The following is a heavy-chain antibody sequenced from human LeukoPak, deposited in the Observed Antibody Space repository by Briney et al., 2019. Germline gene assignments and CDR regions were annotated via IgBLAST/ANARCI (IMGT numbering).Heavy chain of an antibody. D-gene: IGHD3-9*01. CDR3: VKDMGFDLLKDASHI. V-gene: IGHV3-9*01. Sequence: GGSLRLSCVGSGFSLEDYAMHWVRQVPGKGLEWVSSIAWDSGTQVYRDSVRGRFTISRDNDKNSLYLQMNSLRPEDTALYYCVKDMGFDLLKDASHIWGQGTLVTVSS. J-gene: IGHJ3*02. CDR1: GFSLEDYA. CDR2: IAWDSGTQ.